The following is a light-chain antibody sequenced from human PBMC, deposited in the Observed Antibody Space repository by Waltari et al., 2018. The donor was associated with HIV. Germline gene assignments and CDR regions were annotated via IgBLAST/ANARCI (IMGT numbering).Light chain of an antibody. V-gene: IGKV1-5*03. Sequence: DIQITQSPPTLSASVGDRVSITCRASQTVNNWLAWYQHKPGKAPTLLIYKASTLETGVPSRFNGSVSGTEFTLTISSLQPDDFATYYCQQFDSYSGAFGQGTKVEIK. CDR3: QQFDSYSGA. CDR1: QTVNNW. J-gene: IGKJ1*01. CDR2: KAS.